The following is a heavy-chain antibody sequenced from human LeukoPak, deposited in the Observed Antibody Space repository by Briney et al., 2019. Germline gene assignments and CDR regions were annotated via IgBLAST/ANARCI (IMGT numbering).Heavy chain of an antibody. D-gene: IGHD5-12*01. CDR3: ARDGYSGSDAL. V-gene: IGHV4-59*01. CDR1: GGSISSYY. Sequence: SETLSLTCTVSGGSISSYYWSWIRQPPGKGLEWIGYIYYSGSTNYNPSLKSRVTISVDTSKNQFSLKLSSVTAADTAVYYCARDGYSGSDALWGQGTLVTVSS. CDR2: IYYSGST. J-gene: IGHJ4*02.